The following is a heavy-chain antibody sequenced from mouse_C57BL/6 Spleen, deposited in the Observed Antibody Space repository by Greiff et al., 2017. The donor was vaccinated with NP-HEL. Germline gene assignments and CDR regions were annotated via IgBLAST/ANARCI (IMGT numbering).Heavy chain of an antibody. CDR3: ARSHSYYGSSLYYAMDY. D-gene: IGHD1-1*01. Sequence: EVQLQQSGPELVKPGASVKISCKASGYTFTDYYMNWVKQSHGKSLEWIGDINPNNGGTSYNQKFKGKATLTVDKSSSTAYMELRSLTSEDSAVYYCARSHSYYGSSLYYAMDYWGQGTSVTVSS. J-gene: IGHJ4*01. V-gene: IGHV1-26*01. CDR1: GYTFTDYY. CDR2: INPNNGGT.